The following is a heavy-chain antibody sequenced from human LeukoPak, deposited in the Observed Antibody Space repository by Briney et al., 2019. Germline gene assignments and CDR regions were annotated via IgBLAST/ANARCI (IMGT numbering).Heavy chain of an antibody. Sequence: PSETLSLTCTVSGGSISSYYWSWVRQPPGKGLKWIGYIQNSVTSYTDNPSLQSRVTISVDTSKNQFSLKLTSVTAADTAVYYRVRSPQLDPWGQGTLVTVSS. CDR3: VRSPQLDP. CDR2: IQNSVTSY. J-gene: IGHJ5*02. V-gene: IGHV4-59*01. CDR1: GGSISSYY.